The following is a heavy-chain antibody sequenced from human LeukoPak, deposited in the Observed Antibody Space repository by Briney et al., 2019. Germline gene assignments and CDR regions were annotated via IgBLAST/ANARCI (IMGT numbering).Heavy chain of an antibody. CDR3: ARTLYSSSSENYFDY. CDR1: GGSISSGGYY. CDR2: IYYSGST. V-gene: IGHV4-31*03. J-gene: IGHJ4*02. Sequence: SETLSLTCTVSGGSISSGGYYWSWIRQHPGKGLEWIGYIYYSGSTYYNPSLKSRVTISVVTSKNQFSLKLRSVTAADTAVYFCARTLYSSSSENYFDYWGQGTLVTVSS. D-gene: IGHD6-6*01.